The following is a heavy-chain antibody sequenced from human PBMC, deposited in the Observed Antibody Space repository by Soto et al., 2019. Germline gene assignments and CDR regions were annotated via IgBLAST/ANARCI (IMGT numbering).Heavy chain of an antibody. J-gene: IGHJ4*02. Sequence: EVQLVESGGGLIQPGGSLRLSCAVSGFTVSNNYMSWVRQAPGKGLEGVSVIYSGGYTAYGDSVKGRFTISRDNSKNTLYLKRKSRRAGARAFYYGATKGGGGGYWGQGTLVTVSS. D-gene: IGHD3-16*01. CDR1: GFTVSNNY. CDR3: ATKGGGGGY. CDR2: IYSGGYT. V-gene: IGHV3-53*01.